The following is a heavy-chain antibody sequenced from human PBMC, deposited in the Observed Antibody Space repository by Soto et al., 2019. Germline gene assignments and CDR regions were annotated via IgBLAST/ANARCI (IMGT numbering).Heavy chain of an antibody. CDR3: ARRHGYTFDY. CDR2: IYYSGST. CDR1: GGSISHYY. V-gene: IGHV4-59*08. D-gene: IGHD3-16*02. Sequence: QVQLQESGPGLVKPSETLSLTCTVSGGSISHYYWSWIRQPPGKGLEWIGYIYYSGSTNYNPSLKGRVTISVDTSKNQFSLKLSSVTAADTAVYYCARRHGYTFDYWGQGTLVTVSS. J-gene: IGHJ4*02.